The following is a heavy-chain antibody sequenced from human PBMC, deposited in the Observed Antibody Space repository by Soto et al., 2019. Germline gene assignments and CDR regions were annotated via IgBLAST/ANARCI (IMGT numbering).Heavy chain of an antibody. D-gene: IGHD2-2*01. V-gene: IGHV3-9*01. J-gene: IGHJ3*02. CDR1: GFTFDDYA. CDR3: AKGGSSSWLRDGFDI. Sequence: SLRLSCAASGFTFDDYAMHWVRQAPGKGLEWVSSISRNSGSIGYGDSVKGRFTISRDNAKNSLYLQMNSLRAEDTALYYCAKGGSSSWLRDGFDIWGQGTMVTVSS. CDR2: ISRNSGSI.